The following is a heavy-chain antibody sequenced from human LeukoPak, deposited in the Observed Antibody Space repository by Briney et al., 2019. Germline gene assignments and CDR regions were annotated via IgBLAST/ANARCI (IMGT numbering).Heavy chain of an antibody. Sequence: SETLSLTCAVYGGSFSGYYWSWIRQPPGKGLEWIGEINHSGSTNYNPSLKSRVTISVDTSKNQFSLKLSSATAADTAVYYCARHSAGGTTDFDYWGQGTLVTVSS. D-gene: IGHD4-11*01. CDR2: INHSGST. CDR3: ARHSAGGTTDFDY. J-gene: IGHJ4*02. V-gene: IGHV4-34*01. CDR1: GGSFSGYY.